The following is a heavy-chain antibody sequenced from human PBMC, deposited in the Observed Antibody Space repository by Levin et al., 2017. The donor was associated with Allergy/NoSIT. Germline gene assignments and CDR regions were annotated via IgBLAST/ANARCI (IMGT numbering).Heavy chain of an antibody. Sequence: ASVKVSCKASGYTFTSNGFSWVRQAPGQGLEWMGWISAYSGNTKYAQKVQGRLTMTTDTSTSTAYMELRSLRSDDTAVYYCARDSREYGDYVDYWGQGTLVTVSS. V-gene: IGHV1-18*01. CDR3: ARDSREYGDYVDY. CDR1: GYTFTSNG. J-gene: IGHJ4*02. D-gene: IGHD4-17*01. CDR2: ISAYSGNT.